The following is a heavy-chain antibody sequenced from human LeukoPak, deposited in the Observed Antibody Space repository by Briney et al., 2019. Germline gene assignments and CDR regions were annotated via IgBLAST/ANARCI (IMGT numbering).Heavy chain of an antibody. CDR3: AKDTRQLDAFDI. CDR1: GFTFSNYG. J-gene: IGHJ3*02. D-gene: IGHD6-13*01. V-gene: IGHV3-23*01. Sequence: GGSLRLSCATSGFTFSNYGMSWVRQAPGKGLEWVSAISGSGGSTYYADSVKGRFTISRDNSKNTLYLQMNSLRAEDTAVYYCAKDTRQLDAFDIWGQGTMVTVSS. CDR2: ISGSGGST.